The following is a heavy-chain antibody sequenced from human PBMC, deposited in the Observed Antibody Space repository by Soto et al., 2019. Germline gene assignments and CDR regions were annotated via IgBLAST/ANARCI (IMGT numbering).Heavy chain of an antibody. CDR3: ARVGIVGATTMAAEYFQH. V-gene: IGHV3-30*04. CDR1: GFTFSSYA. D-gene: IGHD1-26*01. J-gene: IGHJ1*01. Sequence: GGSLRLSCAASGFTFSSYAMHWVRQAPGKGLEWVAVISYDGSNKYYADSVKGRFTISRDNSKNTLYLQMNSLRAEDTAVYYCARVGIVGATTMAAEYFQHWGQGTLVTVSS. CDR2: ISYDGSNK.